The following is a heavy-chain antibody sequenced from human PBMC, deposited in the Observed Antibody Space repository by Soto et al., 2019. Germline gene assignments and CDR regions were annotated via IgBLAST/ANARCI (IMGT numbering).Heavy chain of an antibody. D-gene: IGHD1-26*01. Sequence: SVKVSCKASGGTFSSYAISWVRQAPGQGLEWMGGIIPIFGTANYAQKFQGRVTITADESTSTAYMELSSLRSEDTAVYYCARVKVVGATSAFDIWGQGTMVTVSS. CDR2: IIPIFGTA. V-gene: IGHV1-69*13. CDR3: ARVKVVGATSAFDI. J-gene: IGHJ3*02. CDR1: GGTFSSYA.